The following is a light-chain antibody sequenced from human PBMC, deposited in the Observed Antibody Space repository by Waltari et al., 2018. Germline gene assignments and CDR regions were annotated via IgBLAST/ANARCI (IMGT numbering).Light chain of an antibody. CDR2: QGT. V-gene: IGLV3-1*01. CDR1: KLGDKF. Sequence: SYDLTQPPSVSASPGQTASIACFGDKLGDKFVAWYQPKPGQSPVLVIYQGTKRPSVIPERCSASTAGNTATLTVRETQAVDAASYYCQTWDSNTVVFGGGTTLTVL. J-gene: IGLJ2*01. CDR3: QTWDSNTVV.